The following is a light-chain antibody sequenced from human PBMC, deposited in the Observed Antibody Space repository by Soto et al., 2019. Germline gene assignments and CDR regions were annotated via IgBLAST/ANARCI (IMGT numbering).Light chain of an antibody. CDR1: QSVLYSSNNKNY. CDR3: QQYYSTPIT. V-gene: IGKV4-1*01. Sequence: DIVMTQSPDSLAVSLGERATINCKSSQSVLYSSNNKNYLAWYQQKPGQPPKLLIYWASTRESGDPDRFSGSGYGTDFTLTLSSRQAEDVAVYYCQQYYSTPITFGQGTRLEIK. J-gene: IGKJ5*01. CDR2: WAS.